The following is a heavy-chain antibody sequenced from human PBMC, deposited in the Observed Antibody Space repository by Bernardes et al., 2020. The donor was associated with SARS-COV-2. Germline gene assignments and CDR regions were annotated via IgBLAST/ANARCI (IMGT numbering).Heavy chain of an antibody. Sequence: GGTLRLSCTGSGFIFGDYSLSWFRQAPGKGLEWVGFIRSKAYGGTTEYAASVNGRLTISRDDSKSIAYLQMNSLKTEDTAVYYCSGDGKQKLGRVIWDYWGQGTLVTVSS. CDR1: GFIFGDYS. D-gene: IGHD6-13*01. V-gene: IGHV3-49*03. J-gene: IGHJ4*02. CDR3: SGDGKQKLGRVIWDY. CDR2: IRSKAYGGTT.